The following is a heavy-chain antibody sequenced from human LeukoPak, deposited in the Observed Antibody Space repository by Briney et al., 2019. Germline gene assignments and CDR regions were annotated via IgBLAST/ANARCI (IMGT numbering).Heavy chain of an antibody. CDR3: SSHLSNAFDI. V-gene: IGHV4-59*01. CDR1: GGSISSYY. CDR2: IYHSGST. Sequence: PSETLSLTCTVSGGSISSYYWSWIRQPPGKGLEWIGYIYHSGSTNYNPSLKSRVTMSVDTSKNQFSLKLSSVTAADTAVYYCSSHLSNAFDIWGQGTMVIVSS. J-gene: IGHJ3*02. D-gene: IGHD2/OR15-2a*01.